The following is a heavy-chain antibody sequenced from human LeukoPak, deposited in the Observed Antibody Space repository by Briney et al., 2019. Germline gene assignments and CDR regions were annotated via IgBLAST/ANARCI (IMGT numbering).Heavy chain of an antibody. J-gene: IGHJ4*02. D-gene: IGHD2-2*01. CDR2: VRSDGGIK. CDR3: AKDLPAAYFDY. Sequence: PGGSLRLSCVASGFTFSNYGMHWVRQAPGKGLEWVAFVRSDGGIKYYADSVKGRFTISRDNSRTTVYLQMNSLRAEDTAVYHCAKDLPAAYFDYWGQGTLVTVSS. CDR1: GFTFSNYG. V-gene: IGHV3-30*02.